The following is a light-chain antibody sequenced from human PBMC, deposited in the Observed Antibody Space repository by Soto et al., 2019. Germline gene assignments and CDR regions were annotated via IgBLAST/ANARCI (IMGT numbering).Light chain of an antibody. CDR1: QSVSSSY. J-gene: IGKJ1*01. CDR2: GAS. V-gene: IGKV3-20*01. Sequence: EIVLTQSPGTLSLSPGERATVSCRASQSVSSSYLAWYQQKPGQAPRLLIYGASSGATGIPDRFSGSGSGTDFTLTISRLEPEDFAVYYCQQYGSSPWTFGQGTKVEIK. CDR3: QQYGSSPWT.